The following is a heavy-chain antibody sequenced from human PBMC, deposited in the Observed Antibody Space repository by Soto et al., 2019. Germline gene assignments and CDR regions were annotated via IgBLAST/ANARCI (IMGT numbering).Heavy chain of an antibody. J-gene: IGHJ5*02. CDR1: GYSFTSYW. CDR3: ARQDYYDSSGYTKIDP. D-gene: IGHD3-22*01. Sequence: GESLKISCKGSGYSFTSYWISWVRQMPGKGLEWMGRIDPSDSYTNYSPSFQGHVTISADKSISTAYLQWSSLKASDTAMYYCARQDYYDSSGYTKIDPWGQGTLVTVSS. CDR2: IDPSDSYT. V-gene: IGHV5-10-1*01.